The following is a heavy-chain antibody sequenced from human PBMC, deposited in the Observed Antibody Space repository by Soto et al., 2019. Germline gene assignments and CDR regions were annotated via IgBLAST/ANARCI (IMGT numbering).Heavy chain of an antibody. CDR1: GGSISSYY. CDR2: IYYSGST. Sequence: SETLSLTCTVSGGSISSYYWSWIRQPPGKGLEWIGYIYYSGSTNYNPSLKSRVTISVDTSKNQFSLKLSSVTAADTAVYYCARLVSSGWYSPSWGQGTLVTVSS. CDR3: ARLVSSGWYSPS. V-gene: IGHV4-59*08. J-gene: IGHJ4*02. D-gene: IGHD6-19*01.